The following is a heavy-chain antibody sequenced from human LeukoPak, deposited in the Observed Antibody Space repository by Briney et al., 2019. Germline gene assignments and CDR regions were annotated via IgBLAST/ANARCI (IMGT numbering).Heavy chain of an antibody. Sequence: TGGSLRLSCAASGFTFSSYAMSWVRQAPGKGLEWVSAISGSGGSTYYADSVKGRFTISRDNSKNTLYLQMNSLRAEDTAVYYCAKSPLWFGELTYYYYYMDVWGKGTTVTVSS. CDR3: AKSPLWFGELTYYYYYMDV. CDR1: GFTFSSYA. D-gene: IGHD3-10*01. CDR2: ISGSGGST. J-gene: IGHJ6*03. V-gene: IGHV3-23*01.